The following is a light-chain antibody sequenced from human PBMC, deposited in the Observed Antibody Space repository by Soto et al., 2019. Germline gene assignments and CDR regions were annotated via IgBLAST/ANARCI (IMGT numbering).Light chain of an antibody. V-gene: IGKV3D-20*02. CDR3: QQRSNWLPT. CDR1: QSVSSTL. CDR2: GVS. J-gene: IGKJ5*01. Sequence: EIVLTPSQVALSFSPLEIATLSFSASQSVSSTLLTWYQQKPGQAPRLLIYGVSSRATGIPDRFSGSGSGTDFTLTISRLEPEDFAVYTCQQRSNWLPTFGQGTRLEIK.